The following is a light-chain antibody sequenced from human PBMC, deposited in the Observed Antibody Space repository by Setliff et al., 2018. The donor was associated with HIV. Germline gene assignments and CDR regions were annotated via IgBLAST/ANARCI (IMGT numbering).Light chain of an antibody. J-gene: IGLJ1*01. CDR1: SSDVGTYNL. Sequence: SALTQPASVSGSPGQSITISCTGTSSDVGTYNLVSWYQQHPGKAPNLMIYEVSKRPSGVSNRFSGSKSGNTASLTISGLQAEDEADYYCCSYAGSYVFGTGTKVTVL. CDR2: EVS. V-gene: IGLV2-23*02. CDR3: CSYAGSYV.